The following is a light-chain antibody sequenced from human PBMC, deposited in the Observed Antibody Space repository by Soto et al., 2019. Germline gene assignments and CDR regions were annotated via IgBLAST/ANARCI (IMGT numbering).Light chain of an antibody. Sequence: QSALTQPRSVSGSPGQSVTISCTGTSSNVGGYNYVSWYQQHPGKAPKLMIYDVNKRPSGVPDRFSGSKSGNTASLTISGLQAEDEADYYCCSYAGTYIPYVFGTGTKLTVL. CDR1: SSNVGGYNY. V-gene: IGLV2-11*01. CDR3: CSYAGTYIPYV. J-gene: IGLJ1*01. CDR2: DVN.